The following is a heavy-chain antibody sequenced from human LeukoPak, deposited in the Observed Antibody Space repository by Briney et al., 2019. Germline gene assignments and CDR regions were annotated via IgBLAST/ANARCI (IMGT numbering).Heavy chain of an antibody. J-gene: IGHJ4*02. CDR1: GFSFSTYW. V-gene: IGHV3-74*01. Sequence: PGGSLRLSCAASGFSFSTYWMHWVRQAPGKGPAWVSRISSDGSSTTYADSVQGRFTTSRDNAKNTLYLQMNSLRAEDTAVYYCARVGLHCSGGSCYDYWGQGTLVTVSS. D-gene: IGHD2-15*01. CDR2: ISSDGSST. CDR3: ARVGLHCSGGSCYDY.